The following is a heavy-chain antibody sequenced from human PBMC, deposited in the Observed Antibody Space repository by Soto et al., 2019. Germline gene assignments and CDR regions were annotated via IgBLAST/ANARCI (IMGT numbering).Heavy chain of an antibody. J-gene: IGHJ4*02. CDR1: GGSISSSSYY. D-gene: IGHD3-22*01. V-gene: IGHV4-39*01. Sequence: PSETLSLTCTVSGGSISSSSYYWGWIRQPPGKGLEWIGSIYYSGSTYYKPSLKSRVTISVDTSKNQFSLKLSSVTAADTAVYYCARHFTYYYDSSGYYYVHPFDYWGQGTLVTVSS. CDR2: IYYSGST. CDR3: ARHFTYYYDSSGYYYVHPFDY.